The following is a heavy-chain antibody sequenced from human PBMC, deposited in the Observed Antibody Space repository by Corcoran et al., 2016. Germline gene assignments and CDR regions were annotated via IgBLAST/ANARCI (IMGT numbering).Heavy chain of an antibody. CDR3: AKDIVTGGAAALGY. V-gene: IGHV3-43*01. Sequence: EVQLVESGGVVVQPGGSLRLSCAASGFTFDDYTMHWVRQAPGKGLEWVSLISWDGGSTYYADSVKGRFTISRDNSKNSLYLQMNSLRTEDHTLYYCAKDIVTGGAAALGYWGQGTLVTVSS. CDR1: GFTFDDYT. CDR2: ISWDGGST. D-gene: IGHD6-13*01. J-gene: IGHJ4*02.